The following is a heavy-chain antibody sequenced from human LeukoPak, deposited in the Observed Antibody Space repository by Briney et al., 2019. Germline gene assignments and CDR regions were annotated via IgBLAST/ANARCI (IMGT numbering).Heavy chain of an antibody. J-gene: IGHJ5*02. Sequence: GESLKISCQDSGYNFNKHWIGWVRQMPGKGLEWMGVIYLGDSDTKYSPSFRGQVTISADKSITTAYLQWTSLKASDTAMYYCARLLTSAAGTINWFDPWGQGTLVTVSS. CDR3: ARLLTSAAGTINWFDP. CDR2: IYLGDSDT. D-gene: IGHD6-13*01. V-gene: IGHV5-51*01. CDR1: GYNFNKHW.